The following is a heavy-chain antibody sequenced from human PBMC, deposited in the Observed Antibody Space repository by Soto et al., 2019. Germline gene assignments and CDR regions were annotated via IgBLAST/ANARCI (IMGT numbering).Heavy chain of an antibody. CDR3: ARNQPLEPDYYGMDV. D-gene: IGHD6-13*01. CDR2: IYPGDSDT. CDR1: GYSFTSYW. Sequence: GESLKISCKGSGYSFTSYWIGWVRQMPGKGLEWMGIIYPGDSDTRYSPSFQGQVTISADKSISTAYLQWSSLKASDTAMYYYARNQPLEPDYYGMDVWGQGTTVTVSS. J-gene: IGHJ6*02. V-gene: IGHV5-51*01.